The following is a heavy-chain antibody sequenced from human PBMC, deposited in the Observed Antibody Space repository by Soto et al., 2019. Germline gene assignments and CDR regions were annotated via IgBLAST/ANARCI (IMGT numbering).Heavy chain of an antibody. Sequence: ASVKVSCKASGYTFSDYYLHWVRQAPGQGLEWMGWINANSGGTNFAQKFQGRVTMTRDTSIDTAYMDLNRLRSDDTAVYFCARPLMISESGMDVWGQGTTVTVYS. V-gene: IGHV1-2*02. CDR1: GYTFSDYY. CDR2: INANSGGT. CDR3: ARPLMISESGMDV. D-gene: IGHD3-16*01. J-gene: IGHJ6*02.